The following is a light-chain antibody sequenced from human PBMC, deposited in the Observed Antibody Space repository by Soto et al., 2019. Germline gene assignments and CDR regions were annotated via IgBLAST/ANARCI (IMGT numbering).Light chain of an antibody. CDR2: DSS. J-gene: IGKJ4*01. V-gene: IGKV3-11*01. Sequence: ETVLTQSPATLSLSPGERATLSCRASENVNTYLAWFQQKSGQAPRLLVYDSSHRATGTPDRFIDSGSGTDFPLAISRVEPEYLATCYCPQRVAFPLTCGGGTGVQI. CDR1: ENVNTY. CDR3: PQRVAFPLT.